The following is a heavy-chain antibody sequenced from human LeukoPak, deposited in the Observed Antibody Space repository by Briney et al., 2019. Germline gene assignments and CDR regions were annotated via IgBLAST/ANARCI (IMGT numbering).Heavy chain of an antibody. CDR2: IYTSGST. V-gene: IGHV4-61*02. CDR3: ARDKLDSSSWFDYQH. CDR1: GGSISSGSYY. Sequence: SQTLSLTCTVSGGSISSGSYYWSWIRQPAGKGLEWIGRIYTSGSTYYNPSLKSRVTISVDTSKNQFSLKLSSVTAADTAVYYCARDKLDSSSWFDYQHWGQGTLVTVSS. D-gene: IGHD6-13*01. J-gene: IGHJ1*01.